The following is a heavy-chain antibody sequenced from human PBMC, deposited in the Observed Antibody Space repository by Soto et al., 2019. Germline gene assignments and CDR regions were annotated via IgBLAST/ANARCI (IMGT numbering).Heavy chain of an antibody. CDR2: IYSDGTT. V-gene: IGHV3-53*01. CDR1: GFTVSSNY. CDR3: AILSN. J-gene: IGHJ4*02. D-gene: IGHD6-6*01. Sequence: WGSLRLSCTASGFTVSSNYMNWVRQAPGKGLEWVSIIYSDGTTSYADSVKGRFTISRDNFKNTLHLQMNSLRAEDTAVYYCAILSNWGQGTLVTVSS.